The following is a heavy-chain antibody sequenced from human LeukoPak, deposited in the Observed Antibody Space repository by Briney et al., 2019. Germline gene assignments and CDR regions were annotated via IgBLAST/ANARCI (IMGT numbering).Heavy chain of an antibody. J-gene: IGHJ4*02. V-gene: IGHV4-59*12. Sequence: PSETLSLTCTVSGGSISSYYWSWIRQPPGKGLEWIGYIYYSGSTNYNPSLKSRVTISVDTSKNQFSLKLSSVTAADTAVYYCARRRSWHYYGSGSWYYFDYWGQGTLVTVSS. CDR1: GGSISSYY. CDR3: ARRRSWHYYGSGSWYYFDY. D-gene: IGHD3-10*01. CDR2: IYYSGST.